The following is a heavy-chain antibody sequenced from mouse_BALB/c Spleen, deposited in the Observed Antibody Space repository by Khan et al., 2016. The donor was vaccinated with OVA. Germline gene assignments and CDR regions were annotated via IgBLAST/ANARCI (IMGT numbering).Heavy chain of an antibody. J-gene: IGHJ3*01. CDR3: TRLAYYYYSEGFAY. CDR2: VSTGGSYT. CDR1: GFTFSTYG. V-gene: IGHV5-6*01. Sequence: EVQVVESGGDFVKPGGSLKLSCAASGFTFSTYGMSWVRQTPDRRLEWVATVSTGGSYTYYPDSVKGRFTISRDNAKNTLYLQMSSLKSEDTAMFYCTRLAYYYYSEGFAYWGQGTLVTVSA. D-gene: IGHD1-1*01.